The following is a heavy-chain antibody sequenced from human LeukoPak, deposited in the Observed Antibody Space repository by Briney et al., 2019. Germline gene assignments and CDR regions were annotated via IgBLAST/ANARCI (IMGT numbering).Heavy chain of an antibody. Sequence: SETLSLTCTVSGDSISSSSSYWGWIRQPPGKGLEWIGSIYYSGSTYYNTSLKSRVTISVDTSKNQFSLKLSSVTAADTAVYYCAGGGGLQFYYYYMDVWGKGTTVTVSS. CDR3: AGGGGLQFYYYYMDV. D-gene: IGHD5-24*01. V-gene: IGHV4-39*07. CDR1: GDSISSSSSY. J-gene: IGHJ6*03. CDR2: IYYSGST.